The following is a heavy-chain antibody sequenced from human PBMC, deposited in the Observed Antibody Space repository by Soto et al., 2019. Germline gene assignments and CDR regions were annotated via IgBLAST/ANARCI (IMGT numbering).Heavy chain of an antibody. J-gene: IGHJ4*02. Sequence: QVQLQESGPGRVKPSETLSLICTVSGGSIRGYYWSWIRQPTGKGLAWMGYMYSSGTSDYNPPLKSRVTISLDTSKSRVLLTMSSVTAAETAVYYCARVGECGGYSSGRFDYWGQGILGTVSS. CDR1: GGSIRGYY. CDR3: ARVGECGGYSSGRFDY. V-gene: IGHV4-59*01. D-gene: IGHD6-19*01. CDR2: MYSSGTS.